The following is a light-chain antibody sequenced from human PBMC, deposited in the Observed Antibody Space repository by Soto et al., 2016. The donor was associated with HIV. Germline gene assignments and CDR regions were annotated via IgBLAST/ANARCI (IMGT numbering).Light chain of an antibody. Sequence: DIQMTQSPSTLSASLGDRVTITCRASQDIGTWLAWYQQQSGKAPKLLIYQAYSLASGVSSRFSGSGSGTQFTLTITNLQPEDFATYSCQQYYLYSWTFGQGTKVEI. CDR3: QQYYLYSWT. CDR1: QDIGTW. CDR2: QAY. V-gene: IGKV1-5*03. J-gene: IGKJ1*01.